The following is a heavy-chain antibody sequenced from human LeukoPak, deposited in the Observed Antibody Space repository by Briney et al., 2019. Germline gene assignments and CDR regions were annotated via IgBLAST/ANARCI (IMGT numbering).Heavy chain of an antibody. J-gene: IGHJ3*02. V-gene: IGHV1-69*13. CDR1: GGTFSSYA. D-gene: IGHD3-3*01. CDR2: IIPIFGTA. Sequence: GASVKVSCKASGGTFSSYAISWVRQAPGQGLEWMGGIIPIFGTANYAQKFQGRVTITADESTSTAYMELSSLRSEDTAVYYCARNRVPIDFWSGYWDDAFDIWGQGTVVTVSS. CDR3: ARNRVPIDFWSGYWDDAFDI.